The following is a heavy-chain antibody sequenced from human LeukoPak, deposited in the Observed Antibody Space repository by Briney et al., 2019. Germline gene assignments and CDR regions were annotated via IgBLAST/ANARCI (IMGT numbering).Heavy chain of an antibody. CDR1: GFTFSSYG. D-gene: IGHD3-9*01. V-gene: IGHV3-30*02. CDR3: AKVKPRYFDWFDENYFDY. Sequence: GGSLRLSCAASGFTFSSYGMHWVRQAPGKGLEWVAFIRYDGSNKYYADSVKGRFTISRDNSKNTLYLQMNCLRAEDTAVYYCAKVKPRYFDWFDENYFDYWGQGTLVTVSS. J-gene: IGHJ4*02. CDR2: IRYDGSNK.